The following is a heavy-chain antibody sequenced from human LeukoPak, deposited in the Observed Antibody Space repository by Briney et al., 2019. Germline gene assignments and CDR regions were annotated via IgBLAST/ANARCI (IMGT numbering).Heavy chain of an antibody. CDR2: INPSSGGT. Sequence: ASVKVSCKASGYTFTGYYMHWVRQAPGQGLEWMGWINPSSGGTNYAQKFQGRVTMTRDTSISTAYMEQSRLRSDDTAVYYCARLTYYDFWSGYNYAFDIWGQGTMVTVSS. CDR3: ARLTYYDFWSGYNYAFDI. V-gene: IGHV1-2*02. D-gene: IGHD3-3*01. CDR1: GYTFTGYY. J-gene: IGHJ3*02.